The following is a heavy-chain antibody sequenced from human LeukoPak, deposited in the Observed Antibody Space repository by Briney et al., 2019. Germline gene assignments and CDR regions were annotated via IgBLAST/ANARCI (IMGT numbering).Heavy chain of an antibody. CDR2: IRSKAYGGTT. D-gene: IGHD5-18*01. J-gene: IGHJ4*02. CDR3: ARGPDGYSYGYGDIDY. Sequence: PGGSLRLSCTTSGFTFGDYGMSWVRQAPGKGLEWVGFIRSKAYGGTTENAASVKGRFTISRDDSKSIAYLRMNSLKTEDTAVYYCARGPDGYSYGYGDIDYWGQGTLVTVSS. CDR1: GFTFGDYG. V-gene: IGHV3-49*04.